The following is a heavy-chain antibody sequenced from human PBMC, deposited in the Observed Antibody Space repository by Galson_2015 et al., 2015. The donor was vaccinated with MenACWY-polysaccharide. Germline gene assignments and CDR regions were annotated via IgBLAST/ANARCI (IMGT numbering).Heavy chain of an antibody. V-gene: IGHV2-70*10. D-gene: IGHD3-16*01. J-gene: IGHJ4*02. CDR2: IDWDDDK. CDR3: ARIRSYGGFDY. Sequence: RIDWDDDKYYSTSLKTRLTISKDTSKNQVVLTMTNMDPVDTATYYCARIRSYGGFDYWGQGTLVTVSS.